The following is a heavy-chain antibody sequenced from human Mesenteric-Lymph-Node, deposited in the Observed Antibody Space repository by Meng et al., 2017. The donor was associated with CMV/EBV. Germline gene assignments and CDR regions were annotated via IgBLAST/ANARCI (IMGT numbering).Heavy chain of an antibody. V-gene: IGHV3-30*02. D-gene: IGHD3-10*01. CDR2: IRYDGSNK. J-gene: IGHJ5*02. CDR3: ARDGGSFDP. Sequence: GESLKISCEASGFTFSSSNMHWVRQAPGKGLEWVAFIRYDGSNKYYADSVKGRFTISRDNAKNSLYLQMNSLRAEDTAVYYCARDGGSFDPWGQGTLVTVSS. CDR1: GFTFSSSN.